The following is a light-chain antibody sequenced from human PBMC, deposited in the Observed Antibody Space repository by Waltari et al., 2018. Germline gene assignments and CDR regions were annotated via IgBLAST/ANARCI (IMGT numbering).Light chain of an antibody. Sequence: VMTQTPLSLSVPPGQPASIPCKSSQSLLQSDGKTSLYWYLQKPRRSPRLLLYEVSSRFSGGPDRCRGGAAGTHFTLRISRVEAEDVGVYYCMQGGFTFGPGTKVDIK. J-gene: IGKJ3*01. CDR2: EVS. CDR1: QSLLQSDGKTS. CDR3: MQGGFT. V-gene: IGKV2-29*03.